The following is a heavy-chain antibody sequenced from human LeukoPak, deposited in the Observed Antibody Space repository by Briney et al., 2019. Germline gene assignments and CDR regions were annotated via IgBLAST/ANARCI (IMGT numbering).Heavy chain of an antibody. V-gene: IGHV1-8*01. CDR2: MNPNSGNT. D-gene: IGHD2-2*01. CDR1: GYTFTSYD. CDR3: ARRDCSSTSCYDYYYYYGMDV. J-gene: IGHJ6*02. Sequence: ASVKVSCKASGYTFTSYDINWVRQATGQGLEWMGWMNPNSGNTGYAQKFQGRVTMTRNTSISTAYMELSSLRSEDTAVYYCARRDCSSTSCYDYYYYYGMDVWGQGTTVTVSS.